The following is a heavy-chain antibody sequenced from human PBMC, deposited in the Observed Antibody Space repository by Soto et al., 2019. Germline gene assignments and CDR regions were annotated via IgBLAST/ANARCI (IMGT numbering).Heavy chain of an antibody. Sequence: EVQLIESGGGLVQPGGSLRLSCAASGVTFSTYWMDWVRQTPGKGLEWVANINQDGSAKNYVDSVKGRFTISRDNAKNSLYLQMSSLTAEDSALYYCSRSLNSWGQGTLVTVSS. V-gene: IGHV3-7*01. CDR3: SRSLNS. J-gene: IGHJ4*02. CDR1: GVTFSTYW. CDR2: INQDGSAK.